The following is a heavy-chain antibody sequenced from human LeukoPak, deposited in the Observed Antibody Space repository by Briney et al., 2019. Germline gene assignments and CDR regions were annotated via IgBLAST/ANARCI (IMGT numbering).Heavy chain of an antibody. J-gene: IGHJ4*02. Sequence: GGSLRLSCAASGFTFSSYWMHWVRQAPGKGLVWVSRINSDGSTINYADSVEGRFTISRDNAKNTLYLQMDSLRAEDTAVYYCTRETVVVATASLGYWGLGTLVTVSS. CDR1: GFTFSSYW. CDR2: INSDGSTI. CDR3: TRETVVVATASLGY. V-gene: IGHV3-74*01. D-gene: IGHD2-2*01.